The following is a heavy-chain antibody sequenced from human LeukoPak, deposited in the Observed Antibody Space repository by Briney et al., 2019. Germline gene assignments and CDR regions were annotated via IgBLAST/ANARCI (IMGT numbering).Heavy chain of an antibody. CDR3: AKGQTIPVGLFDF. CDR2: ISGSGGST. CDR1: GFTFSSYV. Sequence: PGGSLRLSCAASGFTFSSYVMSWVRQAPGKGLEWVSAISGSGGSTYYADSVKGRFTISRDNSKNTLYLQMNSLRAEDTAVYYCAKGQTIPVGLFDFWGQGTLVTVSS. J-gene: IGHJ4*02. V-gene: IGHV3-23*01. D-gene: IGHD2-2*02.